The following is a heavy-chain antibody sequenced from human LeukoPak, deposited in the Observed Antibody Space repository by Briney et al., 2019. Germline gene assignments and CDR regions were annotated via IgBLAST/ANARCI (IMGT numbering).Heavy chain of an antibody. Sequence: GGSLRLSCAASGFTFSSYWMSWVRQAPGKGLEWVANIKQDGSEKYVDSVKGRFTISRDNAKNSLYLQMNSLRAEDTAVYYCARQGGDSSSGADYWGQGTLVTV. D-gene: IGHD6-13*01. CDR2: IKQDGSEK. CDR1: GFTFSSYW. J-gene: IGHJ4*02. V-gene: IGHV3-7*01. CDR3: ARQGGDSSSGADY.